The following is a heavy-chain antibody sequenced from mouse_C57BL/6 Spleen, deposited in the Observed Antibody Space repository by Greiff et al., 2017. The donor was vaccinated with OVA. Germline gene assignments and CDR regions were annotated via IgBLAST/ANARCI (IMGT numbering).Heavy chain of an antibody. CDR1: GYSITRGYY. Sequence: EVKLQESGPGLVKPSQSLSLTCSVTGYSITRGYYWNWIRQFPGNKLEWMGYISYDGSNNYNPSLKNRISITRDTSKNQFFLKLNSVTTEDTATYYCARAIYYDYDVWYFDVWGTGTTVTVSS. CDR2: ISYDGSN. V-gene: IGHV3-6*01. J-gene: IGHJ1*03. CDR3: ARAIYYDYDVWYFDV. D-gene: IGHD2-4*01.